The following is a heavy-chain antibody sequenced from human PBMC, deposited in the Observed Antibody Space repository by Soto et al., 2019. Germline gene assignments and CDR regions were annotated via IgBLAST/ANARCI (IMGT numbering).Heavy chain of an antibody. Sequence: EVQLVESGGGLVQPGGSLRLSCAASGFTLRGYWMHWVRQAPGKGLVWVSRINSDGSSTSYADSVKGRFTISRDNAKKTLYLQMNSLRAEDTAGYYCAKDGRLGQFDYWGQGTLVTASS. CDR3: AKDGRLGQFDY. CDR2: INSDGSST. J-gene: IGHJ4*02. V-gene: IGHV3-74*01. D-gene: IGHD1-1*01. CDR1: GFTLRGYW.